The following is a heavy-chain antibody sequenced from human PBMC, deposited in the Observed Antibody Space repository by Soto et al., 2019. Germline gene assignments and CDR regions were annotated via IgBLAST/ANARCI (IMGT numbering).Heavy chain of an antibody. J-gene: IGHJ4*02. CDR3: AHRPPGFTTCWNTGIFDY. Sequence: QITLKESGPTLVEPTQTLTLTCTFSGFSLSTAGVGVGWIRQPPGQALEWLAFIYWDDDKRYNPSLQSRLTIAKDTSQNLVILKMNNLDPGDTATYFCAHRPPGFTTCWNTGIFDYWGQGTLVTVSS. CDR2: IYWDDDK. V-gene: IGHV2-5*02. D-gene: IGHD1-1*01. CDR1: GFSLSTAGVG.